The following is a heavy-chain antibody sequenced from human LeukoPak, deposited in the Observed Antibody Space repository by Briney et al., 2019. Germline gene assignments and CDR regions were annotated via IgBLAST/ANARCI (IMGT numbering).Heavy chain of an antibody. V-gene: IGHV3-72*01. CDR1: GFTFSDHY. Sequence: GGSLRLFCAASGFTFSDHYMDWVRQAPGKGLEWVGRIRNRAKSYTTQCAPSVKDRFTISRDDSRNSLYLQMNSLKTEDTAVYFCARVGDYYDSRGYSTDAFDIWGQGTMVTVSS. CDR3: ARVGDYYDSRGYSTDAFDI. CDR2: IRNRAKSYTT. D-gene: IGHD3-22*01. J-gene: IGHJ3*02.